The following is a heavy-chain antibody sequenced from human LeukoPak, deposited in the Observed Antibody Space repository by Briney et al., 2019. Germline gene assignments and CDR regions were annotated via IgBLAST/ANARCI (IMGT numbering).Heavy chain of an antibody. Sequence: ASVKVSCKPSGGTFSSYAISWVRQAPGQGLEWMGRIIPILGIANYAQKFQGRVTITADKSTSTAYMELSSLRSEDTAVYYCARVVDDSRSDYFDYWGQGTLVTVSS. CDR2: IIPILGIA. V-gene: IGHV1-69*04. CDR3: ARVVDDSRSDYFDY. J-gene: IGHJ4*02. D-gene: IGHD3-22*01. CDR1: GGTFSSYA.